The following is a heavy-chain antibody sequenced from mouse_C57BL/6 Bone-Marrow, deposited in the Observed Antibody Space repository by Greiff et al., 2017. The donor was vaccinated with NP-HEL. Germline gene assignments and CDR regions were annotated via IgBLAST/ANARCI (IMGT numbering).Heavy chain of an antibody. D-gene: IGHD4-1*01. V-gene: IGHV1-81*01. Sequence: LQQSGAELARPGASVKLSCKASGYTFTSYGISWVKQRTGQGLEWIGEIYPRSGNTYYNEKFKGKATLTADKSSSTAYMELRSLTSEDSAVYFCARGSGLGSWFAYWGQGTLVTVSA. CDR2: IYPRSGNT. J-gene: IGHJ3*01. CDR3: ARGSGLGSWFAY. CDR1: GYTFTSYG.